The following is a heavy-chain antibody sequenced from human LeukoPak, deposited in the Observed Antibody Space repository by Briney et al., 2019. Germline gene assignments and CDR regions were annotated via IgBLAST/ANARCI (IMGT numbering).Heavy chain of an antibody. CDR2: IYTDGST. D-gene: IGHD3-22*01. J-gene: IGHJ4*02. Sequence: GGSLRLSCAAFGFTVSTNYMNWVRQAPGKGLEWVSNIYTDGSTYYADSVKGRFTISRDNSKNTLYIQMNSLRAEDTAVYYCARGGFHDSSGYYFDYWGQGTLVTVSS. V-gene: IGHV3-66*01. CDR3: ARGGFHDSSGYYFDY. CDR1: GFTVSTNY.